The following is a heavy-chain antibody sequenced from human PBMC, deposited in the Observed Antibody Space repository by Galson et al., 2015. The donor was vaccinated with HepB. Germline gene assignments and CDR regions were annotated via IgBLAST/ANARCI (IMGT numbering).Heavy chain of an antibody. CDR1: GFTFSGYA. V-gene: IGHV3-74*01. J-gene: IGHJ4*02. CDR3: AKSLQIVVVSALGY. Sequence: SLRLSCAASGFTFSGYAMQWVRQAPGKGLVWVSRINYDGTNTIYADSVKGRFSISRDNAKNSLYLQTNSLRAEDTAIYYCAKSLQIVVVSALGYWGQGTLVTVSS. D-gene: IGHD2-21*01. CDR2: INYDGTNT.